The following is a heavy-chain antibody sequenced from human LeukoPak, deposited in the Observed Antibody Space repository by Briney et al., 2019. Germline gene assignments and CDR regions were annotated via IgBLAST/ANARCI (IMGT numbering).Heavy chain of an antibody. CDR1: GYNFNSYG. D-gene: IGHD3-22*01. CDR3: ARATPAPYDCSGYNFRGYLDY. J-gene: IGHJ4*02. V-gene: IGHV1-18*01. Sequence: ASVKVSCKASGYNFNSYGISWLRQVPGQGLEWMGWISGYNGLTRYGKNVQGRVTLTTDTSTGTAYMELRSLRSDDTAVYYCARATPAPYDCSGYNFRGYLDYWGQGTRVTVSS. CDR2: ISGYNGLT.